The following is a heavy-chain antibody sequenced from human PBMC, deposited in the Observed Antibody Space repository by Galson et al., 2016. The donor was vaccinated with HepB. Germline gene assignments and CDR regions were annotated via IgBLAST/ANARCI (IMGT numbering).Heavy chain of an antibody. V-gene: IGHV4-4*02. CDR2: IFRDGST. Sequence: SETLSLTCIVSGDSVTGGNWWSWVRLPPGGSLEWIGEIFRDGSTNYNPFLGSRVTISLDHSNNHFSLRLTSMTAADSALYYRVRYLPRPASHFDFWGQGRLVTVSS. CDR3: VRYLPRPASHFDF. D-gene: IGHD6-25*01. J-gene: IGHJ4*02. CDR1: GDSVTGGNW.